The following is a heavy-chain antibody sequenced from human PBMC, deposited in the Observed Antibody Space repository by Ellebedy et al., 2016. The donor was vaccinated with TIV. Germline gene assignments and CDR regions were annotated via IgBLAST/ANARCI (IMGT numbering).Heavy chain of an antibody. D-gene: IGHD3-10*01. CDR1: GFSLSSYW. J-gene: IGHJ4*02. CDR2: IKQDGSEK. CDR3: GRAIGSGSCY. V-gene: IGHV3-7*01. Sequence: GESLKISCAASGFSLSSYWMHWVRQAPGKGLEWVANIKQDGSEKYYVDSVKGRFTISRDNAKNSLYLQMNSLRAEDTDVYFCGRAIGSGSCYWGQGTLVTVSS.